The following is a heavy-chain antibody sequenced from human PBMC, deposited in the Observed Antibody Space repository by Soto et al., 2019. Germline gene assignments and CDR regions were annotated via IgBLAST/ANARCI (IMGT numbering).Heavy chain of an antibody. V-gene: IGHV2-5*02. Sequence: QITLKESGPTLVKPTQTLTLTCTFSGFSLSTSGVGVGWIRQPPGKALEWLALIYWDDDKRYSPSLKSRLTITKATPKNQVVLTMTNMGPVDTATYYCAHRPSYCSGGSCYSGFDYWGQGTLVTVSS. J-gene: IGHJ4*02. D-gene: IGHD2-15*01. CDR3: AHRPSYCSGGSCYSGFDY. CDR2: IYWDDDK. CDR1: GFSLSTSGVG.